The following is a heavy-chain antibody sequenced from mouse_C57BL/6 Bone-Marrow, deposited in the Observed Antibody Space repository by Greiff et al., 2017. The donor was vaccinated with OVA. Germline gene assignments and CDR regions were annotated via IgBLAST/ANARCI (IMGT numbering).Heavy chain of an antibody. CDR1: GFSLTSYG. CDR3: AKNMDYGSSYWYFDV. CDR2: IWSGGST. D-gene: IGHD1-1*01. Sequence: VMLVESGPGLVQPSQSLSITCTVSGFSLTSYGVHWVRQPPGKGLEWLGVIWSGGSTDYNAAFISRLSISKDNSKSQVFFKMNSLQADDTAIYYCAKNMDYGSSYWYFDVWGTGTTVTVSS. V-gene: IGHV2-4*01. J-gene: IGHJ1*03.